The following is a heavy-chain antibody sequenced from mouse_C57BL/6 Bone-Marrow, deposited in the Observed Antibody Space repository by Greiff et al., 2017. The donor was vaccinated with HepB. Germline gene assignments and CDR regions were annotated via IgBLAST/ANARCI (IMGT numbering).Heavy chain of an antibody. D-gene: IGHD1-1*01. CDR2: INPSNGGT. J-gene: IGHJ2*01. CDR3: ATFTTVVPFYFDY. CDR1: GYTFTSYW. Sequence: QVQLQQPGTELVKPGASVKLSCKASGYTFTSYWMHWVKQRPGQGLEWIGNINPSNGGTNYNEKFKSKATLTVDKSSSTAYMQLSSLTSEDSAVYHCATFTTVVPFYFDYWGQGTTLTVSS. V-gene: IGHV1-53*01.